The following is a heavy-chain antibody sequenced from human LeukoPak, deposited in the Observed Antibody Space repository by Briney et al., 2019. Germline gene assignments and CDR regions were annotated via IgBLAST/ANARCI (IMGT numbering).Heavy chain of an antibody. Sequence: SETLSLTCAVCGGSFSGYYWSGIRQPPGKGLEWIGEINHSGSTNYNQSLKSGVTISVDTSKNQFSLTLSSVPAADTAVYYCARGVSRRTDYYDSSGYSPDYWGQGTLVTVSS. V-gene: IGHV4-34*01. J-gene: IGHJ4*02. CDR1: GGSFSGYY. CDR2: INHSGST. D-gene: IGHD3-22*01. CDR3: ARGVSRRTDYYDSSGYSPDY.